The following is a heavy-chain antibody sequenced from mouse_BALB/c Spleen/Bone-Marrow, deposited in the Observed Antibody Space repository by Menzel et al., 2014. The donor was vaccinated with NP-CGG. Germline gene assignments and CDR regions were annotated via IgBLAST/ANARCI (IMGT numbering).Heavy chain of an antibody. Sequence: VQLKEPGGELVTPGSSVKISCKASGYAFSSYWMNWVKQRPGQGLEWIGQIYPGDGDTNYIGKFKGKATLTADKSSSTAYMQLSSLTSEDSAVYFCARYYRNDYFALDYCDQATSATVSS. V-gene: IGHV1-80*01. J-gene: IGHJ4*01. CDR3: ARYYRNDYFALDY. CDR2: IYPGDGDT. CDR1: GYAFSSYW. D-gene: IGHD2-14*01.